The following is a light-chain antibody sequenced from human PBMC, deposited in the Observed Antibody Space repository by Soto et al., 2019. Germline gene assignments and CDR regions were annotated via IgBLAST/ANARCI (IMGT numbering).Light chain of an antibody. CDR1: SSDVGGYNY. V-gene: IGLV2-14*01. CDR3: SSYTSSSTPYV. J-gene: IGLJ1*01. CDR2: EVS. Sequence: QSVLTQPASVSGSPGQSITISCTGTSSDVGGYNYVSWCQQHPGKAPKLMIYEVSNRPSGVSNRFSGSKSGNTASLTISGLQAEDEVDYYCSSYTSSSTPYVFGTGTKVTVL.